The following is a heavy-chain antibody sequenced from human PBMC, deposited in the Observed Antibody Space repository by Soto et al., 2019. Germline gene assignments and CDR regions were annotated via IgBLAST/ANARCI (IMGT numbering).Heavy chain of an antibody. CDR2: IFYSGTT. CDR3: ARSVDP. CDR1: GGSISSGGYY. V-gene: IGHV4-31*03. Sequence: QVQLQESGPGLVKPSQTLSLTCTVSGGSISSGGYYWSWIRQHPGKGLEWIGYIFYSGTTYYNPSIKSRVTIAGDTSKNQFSLELSSVTAADTAVYDCARSVDPWGQGTLVTVSS. J-gene: IGHJ5*02.